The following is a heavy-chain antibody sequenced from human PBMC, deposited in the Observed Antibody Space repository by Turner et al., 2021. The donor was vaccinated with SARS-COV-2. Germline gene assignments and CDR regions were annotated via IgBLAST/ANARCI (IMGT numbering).Heavy chain of an antibody. CDR1: GFTVSSNY. D-gene: IGHD1-26*01. CDR3: ARDRVGARGDVV. V-gene: IGHV3-66*01. CDR2: IYSGGST. Sequence: EVPLVESGGGLVQPGGSLSLSWTASGFTVSSNYMRWGRQAPGKGLGWVSVIYSGGSTYYADSVKGRFTISRDNSKNTLYLQMNSLRAEDTAVYYCARDRVGARGDVVWGQGTLVTVSS. J-gene: IGHJ4*02.